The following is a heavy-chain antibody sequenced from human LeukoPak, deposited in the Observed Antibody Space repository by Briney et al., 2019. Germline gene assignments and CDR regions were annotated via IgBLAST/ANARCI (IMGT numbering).Heavy chain of an antibody. V-gene: IGHV3-23*01. CDR1: GFTFSNYA. D-gene: IGHD2-15*01. CDR2: ISGSGGSI. CDR3: AKDNSPKVYCSGGSCYSDY. J-gene: IGHJ4*02. Sequence: PGGSLRLSCAASGFTFSNYAMSWVRQAPGKGLEWVSGISGSGGSIYYADSVKGRFTISRDNSKNTLYLRMNSLRAEDTAVYYCAKDNSPKVYCSGGSCYSDYWGQGTLVTVSS.